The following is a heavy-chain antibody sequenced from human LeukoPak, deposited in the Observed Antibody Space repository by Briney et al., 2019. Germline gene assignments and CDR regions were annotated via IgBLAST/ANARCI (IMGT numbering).Heavy chain of an antibody. CDR2: IWSDGTNR. Sequence: GGSLRLSCAASGFIFSHYALPGVRQAPGKGREGVAVIWSDGTNRYYGDSVKGRFSISRDDSQKRVFLQMNNLRADDTAVYYCARDAQRGFDYSNSLQYWGQGALVTVSS. D-gene: IGHD4-11*01. J-gene: IGHJ4*02. V-gene: IGHV3-33*01. CDR3: ARDAQRGFDYSNSLQY. CDR1: GFIFSHYA.